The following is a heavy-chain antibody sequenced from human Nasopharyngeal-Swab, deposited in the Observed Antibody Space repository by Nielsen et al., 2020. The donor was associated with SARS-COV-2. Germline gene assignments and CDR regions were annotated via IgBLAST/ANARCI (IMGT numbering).Heavy chain of an antibody. V-gene: IGHV3-21*01. CDR1: GFIFSTYN. CDR3: ARGFGSGRH. D-gene: IGHD3-10*01. J-gene: IGHJ4*02. Sequence: GRSLRLAWVGSGFIFSTYNLNWVRQATGKGLEWVSSISHTGSDIYYADSVKGRFTISRDNAKNSVYLQMNSLRAEDTAVYYCARGFGSGRHWGQGTLVTVSS. CDR2: ISHTGSDI.